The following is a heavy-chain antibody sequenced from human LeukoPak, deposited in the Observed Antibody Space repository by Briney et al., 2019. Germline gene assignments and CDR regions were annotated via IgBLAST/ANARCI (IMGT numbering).Heavy chain of an antibody. CDR1: GGSFSGYY. Sequence: PSETLSLTCAVYGGSFSGYYWSWIRQPPGKGLEWIGEINRSGSTNYNPSLKSRVTISVDTSKNQFSLKLSSVTAADTAVYYCASAGGYCGGDCRGGSKRQFDYWGQGTLVTVSS. D-gene: IGHD2-21*02. V-gene: IGHV4-34*01. CDR2: INRSGST. CDR3: ASAGGYCGGDCRGGSKRQFDY. J-gene: IGHJ4*02.